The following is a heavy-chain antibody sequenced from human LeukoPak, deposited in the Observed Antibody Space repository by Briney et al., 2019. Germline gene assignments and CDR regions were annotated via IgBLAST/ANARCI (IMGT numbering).Heavy chain of an antibody. CDR2: ISWNSGSI. CDR3: AKVLWFGETAFDI. J-gene: IGHJ3*02. CDR1: GFTFDDYA. Sequence: QPGGSLRLSCAASGFTFDDYAMHWVRQAPGKGLEWVSGISWNSGSIGYADSVKGRFTISRDNAKNSLYLQMNSLRAEDTALYYCAKVLWFGETAFDIWGQGTMVTVSS. V-gene: IGHV3-9*01. D-gene: IGHD3-10*01.